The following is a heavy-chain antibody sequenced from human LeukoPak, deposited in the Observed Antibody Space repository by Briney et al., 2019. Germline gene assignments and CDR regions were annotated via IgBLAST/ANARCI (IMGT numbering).Heavy chain of an antibody. CDR2: IYYSGST. V-gene: IGHV4-39*07. CDR3: ARVSYCSSTSCYTGSNYYYYYMDV. CDR1: GGSISSSSYY. J-gene: IGHJ6*03. D-gene: IGHD2-2*02. Sequence: SETLSLTRTVSGGSISSSSYYWGWIRQPPGKGLEWIGSIYYSGSTYYNPSLKSRVTISVDTSKNQFSLKLSSVTAADTAVYYCARVSYCSSTSCYTGSNYYYYYMDVWGKGTTVTVSS.